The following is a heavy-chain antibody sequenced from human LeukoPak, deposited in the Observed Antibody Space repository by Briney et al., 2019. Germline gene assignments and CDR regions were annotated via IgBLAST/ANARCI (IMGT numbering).Heavy chain of an antibody. J-gene: IGHJ6*03. Sequence: GGSLRLSCAASGFTVSSYWMTWVRQSPGKGPEWVANIKQDESERYTVDSVKGRFTISRDNAKNSVYLQMNSLRAEDTAVYYCARDNAWAYYYYMDVWGKGTTVTVSS. CDR1: GFTVSSYW. CDR3: ARDNAWAYYYYMDV. V-gene: IGHV3-7*01. CDR2: IKQDESER. D-gene: IGHD3-16*01.